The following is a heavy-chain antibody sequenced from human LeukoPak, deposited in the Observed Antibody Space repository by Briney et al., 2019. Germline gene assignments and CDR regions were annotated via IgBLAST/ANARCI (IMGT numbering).Heavy chain of an antibody. CDR3: ASGYYFDY. CDR2: IYYSGST. V-gene: IGHV4-30-4*01. J-gene: IGHJ4*02. Sequence: PSETLSLTCNVSGGSVSSGGYYWNWIRQPPGKGLEWIGYIYYSGSTYYNPSLKSRVTISVDTSKNQFSLKLSSVTAADTAVYYCASGYYFDYWGQGTLVTVSS. D-gene: IGHD1-14*01. CDR1: GGSVSSGGYY.